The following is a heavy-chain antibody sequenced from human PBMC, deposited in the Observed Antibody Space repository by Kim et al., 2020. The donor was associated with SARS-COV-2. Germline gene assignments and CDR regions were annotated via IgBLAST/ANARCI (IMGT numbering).Heavy chain of an antibody. CDR3: ARDGSYAVLDY. V-gene: IGHV1-46*01. J-gene: IGHJ4*02. CDR2: T. D-gene: IGHD1-26*01. Sequence: TSYTPKFPGRVTMNRDTSTSTVYMELRSLRSEDTDVYYCARDGSYAVLDYWGKGTLVTVSS.